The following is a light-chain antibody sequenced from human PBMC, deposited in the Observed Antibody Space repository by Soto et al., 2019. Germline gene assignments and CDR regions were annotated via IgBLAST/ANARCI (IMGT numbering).Light chain of an antibody. Sequence: EIVMTQSPATLSVSPGERATLSCRASQSVSSNLAWYQQKPGQAPRLLIYGASTRATGIPARFSGSGSGTESTLTISSLQSEDVVVYYCQQYNNWPLTFGPGTKVDIK. CDR2: GAS. V-gene: IGKV3-15*01. J-gene: IGKJ3*01. CDR3: QQYNNWPLT. CDR1: QSVSSN.